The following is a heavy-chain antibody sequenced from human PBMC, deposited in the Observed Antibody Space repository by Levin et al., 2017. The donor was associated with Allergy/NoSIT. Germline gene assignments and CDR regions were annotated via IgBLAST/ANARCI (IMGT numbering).Heavy chain of an antibody. Sequence: GGSLRLSCAASGFTFDDYAMHWVRQAPGKGLEWVSGISWNSGSIGYADSVKGRFTISRDNAKNSLYLQMNSLRAEDTALYYCAKGRGPFRGYYYGMDVWGQGTTVTVSS. V-gene: IGHV3-9*01. CDR1: GFTFDDYA. CDR3: AKGRGPFRGYYYGMDV. D-gene: IGHD2-15*01. CDR2: ISWNSGSI. J-gene: IGHJ6*02.